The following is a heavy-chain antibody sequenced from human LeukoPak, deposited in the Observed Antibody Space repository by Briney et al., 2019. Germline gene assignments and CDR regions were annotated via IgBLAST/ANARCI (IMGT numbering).Heavy chain of an antibody. D-gene: IGHD4-17*01. Sequence: GASVKVSCKASGYTFTSYYMHWVRQAPGQGLEWMGIINPSGGSTSYAQKFQGRVTMTRDTSTSTVYMELSSLRSEDTAVYYCAAYVYGDYPFNLGWWDTYWGQGTLVTVSS. V-gene: IGHV1-46*01. CDR3: AAYVYGDYPFNLGWWDTY. CDR1: GYTFTSYY. CDR2: INPSGGST. J-gene: IGHJ4*02.